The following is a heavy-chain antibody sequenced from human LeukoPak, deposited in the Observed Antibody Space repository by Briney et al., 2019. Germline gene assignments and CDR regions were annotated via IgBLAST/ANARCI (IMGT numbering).Heavy chain of an antibody. CDR3: ARGLRDYDSSGTFYYFDY. Sequence: PSETLSLTCAVYGGSFSGYYWSWIRQPPGKGLEWIGETNHSGSTNYNPSLKSRVTISVDTSKNQFSLKLSSVTAADTAVYYCARGLRDYDSSGTFYYFDYWGQGTLVTVSS. V-gene: IGHV4-34*01. CDR1: GGSFSGYY. D-gene: IGHD3-22*01. CDR2: TNHSGST. J-gene: IGHJ4*02.